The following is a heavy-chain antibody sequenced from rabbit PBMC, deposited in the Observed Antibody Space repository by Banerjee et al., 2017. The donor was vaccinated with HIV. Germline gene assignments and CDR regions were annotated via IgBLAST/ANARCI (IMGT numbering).Heavy chain of an antibody. CDR2: IFAGSSGST. J-gene: IGHJ3*01. V-gene: IGHV1S40*01. Sequence: QSVEESGGDLVRPGASLTLTCTASGFSFSGSYWTCWVRQAPGKGLELIACIFAGSSGSTFYASWAKGRFTISKTSSTTVTLQMTSLTAADTATYFCARDLAGVIGWNFGLWGQGTLVT. D-gene: IGHD4-1*01. CDR1: GFSFSGSYW. CDR3: ARDLAGVIGWNFGL.